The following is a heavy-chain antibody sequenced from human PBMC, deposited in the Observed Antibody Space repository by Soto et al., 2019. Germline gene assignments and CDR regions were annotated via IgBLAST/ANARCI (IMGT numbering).Heavy chain of an antibody. CDR3: ARVQDIGATRNYPAGRHNDY. Sequence: QVQLQESGPGLVKPSQTLSLTCTVSGGSISSGGYYWSWIRQHPGKGLEWIGYIYDSGSTYYTPSLKIRFTISVDTSKNQFSLKLISVTAADTAVYYCARVQDIGATRNYPAGRHNDYWCQGTQVTVSS. V-gene: IGHV4-31*03. J-gene: IGHJ4*02. D-gene: IGHD5-12*01. CDR1: GGSISSGGYY. CDR2: IYDSGST.